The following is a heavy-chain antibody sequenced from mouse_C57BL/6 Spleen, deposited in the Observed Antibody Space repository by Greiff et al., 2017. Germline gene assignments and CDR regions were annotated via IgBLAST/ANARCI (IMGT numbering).Heavy chain of an antibody. J-gene: IGHJ1*03. V-gene: IGHV5-17*01. Sequence: EVMLVESGGGLVKPGGSLKLSCEASGFTFRDYGMHWVRQAPEKGLEWVAYISSGSSTIYYADTVKGRFTISRDNAKNTLFLQRTSLRSEDTAMYYCARGSCWYFDVWGTGTTVTVSS. CDR1: GFTFRDYG. CDR2: ISSGSSTI. CDR3: ARGSCWYFDV. D-gene: IGHD1-1*02.